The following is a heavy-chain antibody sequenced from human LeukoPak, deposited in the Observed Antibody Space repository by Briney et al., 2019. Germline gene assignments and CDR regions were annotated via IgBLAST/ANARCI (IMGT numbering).Heavy chain of an antibody. Sequence: ASVKVSCKVSGYTLTELSMHWVRQAPGKGPEWMGGFGPEDGETIYAQEFQGRVTMTEDTSTDTAYMELSSLRSEDTAVYYCATSIITMVRGVITPFDYWGQGTLVTVSS. CDR2: FGPEDGET. D-gene: IGHD3-10*01. J-gene: IGHJ4*02. CDR3: ATSIITMVRGVITPFDY. V-gene: IGHV1-24*01. CDR1: GYTLTELS.